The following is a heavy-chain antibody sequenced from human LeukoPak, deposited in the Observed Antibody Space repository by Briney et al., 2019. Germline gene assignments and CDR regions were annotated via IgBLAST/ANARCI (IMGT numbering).Heavy chain of an antibody. D-gene: IGHD1-1*01. CDR2: VNPNSGNT. CDR3: ASQRYADHDSFDY. CDR1: GYTFTSYD. J-gene: IGHJ4*02. V-gene: IGHV1-8*01. Sequence: GASVKVSCKASGYTFTSYDINWVRQATGQGLEWKGWVNPNSGNTGYAQKFQGRVTMTRNTSISTAYMELSSLRSEDTAVYYCASQRYADHDSFDYWGQGTLVTVSS.